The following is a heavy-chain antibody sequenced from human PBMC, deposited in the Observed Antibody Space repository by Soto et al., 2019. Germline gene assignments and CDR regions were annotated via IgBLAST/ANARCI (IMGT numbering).Heavy chain of an antibody. CDR2: INPSGGST. Sequence: QVQLVQSGAEVKKPGASVKVSCKASGYTFTSYYMHWVRQAPGQGLEWMGIINPSGGSTSYAQKFRGRVTMTRDTSTSTVYMELSSLRSEDTAVYYCARDERDTAMVTTYYYYYYMDVWGKGTTVTVSS. J-gene: IGHJ6*03. CDR1: GYTFTSYY. CDR3: ARDERDTAMVTTYYYYYYMDV. V-gene: IGHV1-46*03. D-gene: IGHD5-18*01.